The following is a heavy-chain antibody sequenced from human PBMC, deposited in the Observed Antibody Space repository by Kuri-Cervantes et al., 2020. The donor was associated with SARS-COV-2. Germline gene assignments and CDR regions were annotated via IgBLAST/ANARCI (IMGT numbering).Heavy chain of an antibody. D-gene: IGHD2-2*01. CDR1: GGSFSGYY. Sequence: SETLSLTCAVYGGSFSGYYRGWIRQPPGEGLEWIGSIYHSGSTYYNPSLKSRVTISVGTSKNQFSLKLSSVTAADTAVYYCARELGVPAATYFDYWGQGTLVTVSS. V-gene: IGHV4-38-2*02. CDR2: IYHSGST. J-gene: IGHJ4*02. CDR3: ARELGVPAATYFDY.